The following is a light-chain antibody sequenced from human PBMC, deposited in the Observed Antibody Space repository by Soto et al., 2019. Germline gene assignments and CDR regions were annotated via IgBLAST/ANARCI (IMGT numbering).Light chain of an antibody. CDR3: SSYAGSNNFVV. Sequence: QSALTQPPSASGSPGQSVTISCTGTSSDVGGYNYVSWYQQHPGKAPKLMIYEVSKRPSGVPDRFSGSKSGNTASLTVSWLQAEDEADYYCSSYAGSNNFVVFGGGTKLTFL. CDR2: EVS. CDR1: SSDVGGYNY. V-gene: IGLV2-8*01. J-gene: IGLJ2*01.